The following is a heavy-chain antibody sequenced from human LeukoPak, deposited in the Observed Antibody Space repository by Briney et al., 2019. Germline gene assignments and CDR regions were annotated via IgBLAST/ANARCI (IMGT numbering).Heavy chain of an antibody. D-gene: IGHD6-6*01. Sequence: SETLSLTCAVYGGSFSGYYWSWIRQPPGKGLEWSGEINHSGSTNYNPSLKSRVTISVDTSKNQFSLKLSSVTAADTAVYYCARARLGYSSSSLDYWGQGTLVTVSS. J-gene: IGHJ4*02. CDR2: INHSGST. V-gene: IGHV4-34*01. CDR1: GGSFSGYY. CDR3: ARARLGYSSSSLDY.